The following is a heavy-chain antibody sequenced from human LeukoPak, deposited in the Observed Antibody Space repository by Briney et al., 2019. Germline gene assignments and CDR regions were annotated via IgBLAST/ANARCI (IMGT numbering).Heavy chain of an antibody. V-gene: IGHV3-23*01. Sequence: GESLRLSCAASGFTFSSYAMSWVRQAPGKGLEWVSAISSGGGSTYYADSVKGRFTISRDNSKNTLYLQMNSLRAEDTAVYYCAKETMAAGRNFDYWGQGTLVTVSS. J-gene: IGHJ4*02. CDR3: AKETMAAGRNFDY. D-gene: IGHD6-13*01. CDR1: GFTFSSYA. CDR2: ISSGGGST.